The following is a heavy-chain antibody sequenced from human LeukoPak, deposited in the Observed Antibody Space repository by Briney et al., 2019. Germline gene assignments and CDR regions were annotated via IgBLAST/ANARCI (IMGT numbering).Heavy chain of an antibody. CDR1: GFTFDDYA. V-gene: IGHV3-9*03. CDR3: AKEAIIASAFDI. CDR2: ISWNSGSI. J-gene: IGHJ3*02. Sequence: PGGFLRLSCAASGFTFDDYAMHWVRQAPGKGLEWVSGISWNSGSIGYADSVKGRFTISRDNAKNSLYLQMNSLRAEDMALYYCAKEAIIASAFDIWAKGQWSPSLQ. D-gene: IGHD6-13*01.